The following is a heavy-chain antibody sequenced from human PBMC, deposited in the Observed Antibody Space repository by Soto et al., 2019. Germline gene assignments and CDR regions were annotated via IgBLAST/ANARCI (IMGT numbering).Heavy chain of an antibody. V-gene: IGHV4-31*03. D-gene: IGHD3-22*01. CDR2: IFYSGST. Sequence: QVHLQESGPGLVKPSQTLSLTCTVSGGSIGSGGYYWSWIRQYPGKGLEWIGYIFYSGSTYYNPSLKSRVTISVDTSKNQFSLKLSSVTAADTAVYYCARDATYYYDSSGYWYFDLWGRGTLVTVSS. CDR1: GGSIGSGGYY. CDR3: ARDATYYYDSSGYWYFDL. J-gene: IGHJ2*01.